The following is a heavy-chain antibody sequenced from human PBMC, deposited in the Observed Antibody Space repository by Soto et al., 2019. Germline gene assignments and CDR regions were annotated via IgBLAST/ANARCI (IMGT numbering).Heavy chain of an antibody. Sequence: EVQLVESGGGLVKPGGSMRLSCAASGFTFSSYSMNWVRQAPGQGLEWVSSISSSTSYIYYADSVKGRFTISGDNAKTSLYLQMNSLRAEDTAVYYCARVSGSSRMYYFDYWGQGTLVTVSS. CDR2: ISSSTSYI. CDR1: GFTFSSYS. D-gene: IGHD6-19*01. CDR3: ARVSGSSRMYYFDY. J-gene: IGHJ4*02. V-gene: IGHV3-21*01.